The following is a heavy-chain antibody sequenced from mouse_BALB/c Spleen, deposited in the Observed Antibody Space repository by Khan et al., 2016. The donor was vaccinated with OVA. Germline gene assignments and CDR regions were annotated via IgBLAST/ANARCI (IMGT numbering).Heavy chain of an antibody. J-gene: IGHJ2*01. CDR2: IYPSDSYT. CDR3: TRDDPGNFDF. V-gene: IGHV1-69*02. CDR1: GYTFTNYW. Sequence: QVQLQQPGADLVRPGASVKLSCKASGYTFTNYWINWVKQRPGQGLKWIGNIYPSDSYTNYNQKFKDKATLTVDKFSSTDYMQLSSPTSEHSAVYYCTRDDPGNFDFWGQGTTLTVSS. D-gene: IGHD2-3*01.